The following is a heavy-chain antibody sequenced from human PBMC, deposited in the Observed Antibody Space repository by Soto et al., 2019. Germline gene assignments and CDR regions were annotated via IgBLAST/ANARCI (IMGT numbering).Heavy chain of an antibody. Sequence: QLQLQESGPGLVKPSETLSLTCSVSGGSISSRSYNWGWSRQPPEKGLEWIGSFYYSGSTYYNPSLKSRVTISVDTSKNQFSLNLSSVTAADTAVYYCARWELLPDAFDIWGQGTMVTVSS. CDR1: GGSISSRSYN. CDR3: ARWELLPDAFDI. J-gene: IGHJ3*02. CDR2: FYYSGST. V-gene: IGHV4-39*01. D-gene: IGHD1-26*01.